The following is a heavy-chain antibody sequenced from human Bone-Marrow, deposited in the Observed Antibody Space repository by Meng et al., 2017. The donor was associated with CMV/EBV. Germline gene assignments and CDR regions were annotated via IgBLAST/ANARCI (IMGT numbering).Heavy chain of an antibody. Sequence: GESLKISCAVSGLTFKDAWMSWARQAPGKGLEWVSVIYSGGSTYYADSVKGRFTISRDNSKNTLYLQMNSLRAEDTAVYYCARGKYSSSWYGMDVWGQGTTVTVSS. J-gene: IGHJ6*02. CDR1: GLTFKDAW. V-gene: IGHV3-53*01. D-gene: IGHD6-13*01. CDR3: ARGKYSSSWYGMDV. CDR2: IYSGGST.